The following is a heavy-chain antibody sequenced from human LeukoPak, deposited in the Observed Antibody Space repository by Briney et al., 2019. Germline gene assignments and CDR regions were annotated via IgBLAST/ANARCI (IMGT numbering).Heavy chain of an antibody. CDR2: ISAYNGNT. J-gene: IGHJ4*02. V-gene: IGHV1-18*01. CDR1: GYTFTSYG. Sequence: GASVKVSCKASGYTFTSYGISWVRQAPGQGLEWMGWISAYNGNTNYAQKLQGRVTMTTDTSTSTAYMELRSLRSDDTAVYYCARDPHPGSWYVQVADYWGQGTLVTVSS. CDR3: ARDPHPGSWYVQVADY. D-gene: IGHD6-13*01.